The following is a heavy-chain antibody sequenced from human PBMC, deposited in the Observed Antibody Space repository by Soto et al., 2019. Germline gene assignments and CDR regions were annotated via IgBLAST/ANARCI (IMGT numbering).Heavy chain of an antibody. CDR2: VYHSGST. CDR3: ARSPSLDV. CDR1: GGSFNGYY. V-gene: IGHV4-34*01. Sequence: QVKLQQWGAGLLKPSETLSLTCAVYGGSFNGYYWNWIRQPPGKGLEWIGEVYHSGSTNYNPSLKSRVTISVDTSKNHFSLKLTSVTAADTAVYYCARSPSLDVWGQGTTVTVSS. J-gene: IGHJ6*02.